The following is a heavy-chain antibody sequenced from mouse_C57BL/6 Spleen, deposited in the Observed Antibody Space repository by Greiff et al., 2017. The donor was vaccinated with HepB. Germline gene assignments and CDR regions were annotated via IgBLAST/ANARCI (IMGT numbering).Heavy chain of an antibody. CDR3: TRRPPLYYDYDGLSMDY. D-gene: IGHD2-4*01. Sequence: EVKVEESGEGLVKPGGSLKLSCAASGFTFSSYAMSWVRQTPEKRLEWVAYISSGGDYIYYADTVKGRFTISRDNARNTLYLQMSSLKSEDTAMYYCTRRPPLYYDYDGLSMDYWGQGTSVTVSS. CDR1: GFTFSSYA. J-gene: IGHJ4*01. V-gene: IGHV5S21*01. CDR2: ISSGGDYI.